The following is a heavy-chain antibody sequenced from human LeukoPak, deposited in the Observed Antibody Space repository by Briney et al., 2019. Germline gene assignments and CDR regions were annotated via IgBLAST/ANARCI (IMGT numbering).Heavy chain of an antibody. V-gene: IGHV4-31*03. J-gene: IGHJ4*02. Sequence: PSETLSLTCTVSGGSISSGGYYWSWIRQHPGKGLEWIGHIYYSGSTYYNPSLKSRVTISVDTSKNQFSLKLSSVTAADTAVYYCAGTGSWLLGFYWGQGTLVTVSS. CDR2: IYYSGST. D-gene: IGHD5-24*01. CDR1: GGSISSGGYY. CDR3: AGTGSWLLGFY.